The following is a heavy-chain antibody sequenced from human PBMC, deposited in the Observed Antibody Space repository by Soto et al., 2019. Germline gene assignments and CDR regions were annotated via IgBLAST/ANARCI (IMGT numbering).Heavy chain of an antibody. D-gene: IGHD5-12*01. CDR3: ARAKPGPLMWQRRSDAFDI. V-gene: IGHV3-21*01. CDR2: ISSSSSYI. CDR1: GFTFSSYS. Sequence: GGSLRLSCAASGFTFSSYSMNWVRQAPGKGLEWVSSISSSSSYIYYADSVKGRFTISRDNAKNSLYLQMNSLRAEDTAVYYCARAKPGPLMWQRRSDAFDIWGQGTMVTVSS. J-gene: IGHJ3*02.